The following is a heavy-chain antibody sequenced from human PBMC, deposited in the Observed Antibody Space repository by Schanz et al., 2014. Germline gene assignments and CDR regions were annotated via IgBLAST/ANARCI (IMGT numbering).Heavy chain of an antibody. CDR1: GFIVRSNY. Sequence: VQLVESGGGLVQPGGSLRLSCAVSGFIVRSNYMTWVRQAPGKGLEWVGVISYDGSKKSYADSVKGRFTISRDNSKNTLYLQMDSLRAEDTAVYYCAKGRFGELSAFDIWGQGTMVTVSS. V-gene: IGHV3-30*18. D-gene: IGHD3-10*01. CDR2: ISYDGSKK. J-gene: IGHJ3*02. CDR3: AKGRFGELSAFDI.